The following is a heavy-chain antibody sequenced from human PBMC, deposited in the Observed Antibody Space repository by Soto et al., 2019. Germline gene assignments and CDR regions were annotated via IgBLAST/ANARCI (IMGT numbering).Heavy chain of an antibody. J-gene: IGHJ4*02. D-gene: IGHD3-22*01. CDR2: IYWDDDK. CDR3: AHPYRDSNSYFYYFDY. V-gene: IGHV2-5*02. CDR1: GFSLSTSGVG. Sequence: QITLKESGPTLVKPTQTLTLTCTFSGFSLSTSGVGVGWVRQPPGKALEWLALIYWDDDKRYSPSLESRLTITKDTSKNQVVLTMTNMDPVDTGTYYCAHPYRDSNSYFYYFDYWGQGTLVTVSS.